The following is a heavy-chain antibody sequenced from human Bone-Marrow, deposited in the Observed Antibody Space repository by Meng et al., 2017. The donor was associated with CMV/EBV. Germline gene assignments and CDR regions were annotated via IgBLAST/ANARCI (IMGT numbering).Heavy chain of an antibody. D-gene: IGHD3-10*01. CDR2: IDSDGSTT. Sequence: GESLKISCAASGFTFSSSWMHWVRQVPGKGLVWVSRIDSDGSTTDYADSVKGRFTISRDNAKSTLYLQMDSLRVDDTAVYFCAREPFAGSFPLDYWGQGTLVTVSS. J-gene: IGHJ4*02. CDR1: GFTFSSSW. CDR3: AREPFAGSFPLDY. V-gene: IGHV3-74*01.